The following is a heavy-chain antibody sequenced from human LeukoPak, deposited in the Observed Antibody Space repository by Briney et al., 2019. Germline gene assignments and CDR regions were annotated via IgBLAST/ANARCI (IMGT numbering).Heavy chain of an antibody. V-gene: IGHV4-59*01. D-gene: IGHD2-2*01. J-gene: IGHJ4*02. Sequence: SETLSLTCTVTGGSISGYHWNWIRQPPGKGLEWIGYIYYSGSTNYNPSLKSRVTISVDTSKNQFSLKLSSVTAADTAVYYCARGPSPTKPAAAKGEFDYWGQGTLVTVSS. CDR2: IYYSGST. CDR3: ARGPSPTKPAAAKGEFDY. CDR1: GGSISGYH.